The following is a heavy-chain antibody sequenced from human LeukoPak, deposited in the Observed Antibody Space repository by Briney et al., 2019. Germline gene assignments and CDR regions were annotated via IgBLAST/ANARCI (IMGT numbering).Heavy chain of an antibody. CDR3: ARDWDGSGWPIDY. CDR2: IKQDGSEK. D-gene: IGHD6-19*01. V-gene: IGHV3-7*05. J-gene: IGHJ4*02. Sequence: PRGSLRLSCAASGFTFSSYWMSWVRQAPGKGLEWVANIKQDGSEKYYVDSLKGRFIISRDNAKNSLYLQMNSLRAEDTAVYYCARDWDGSGWPIDYWGQGTLVTVSS. CDR1: GFTFSSYW.